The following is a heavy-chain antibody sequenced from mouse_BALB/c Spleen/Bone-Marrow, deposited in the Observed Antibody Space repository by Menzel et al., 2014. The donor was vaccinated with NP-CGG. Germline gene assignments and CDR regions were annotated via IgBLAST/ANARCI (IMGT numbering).Heavy chain of an antibody. J-gene: IGHJ1*01. CDR1: GFTFNTYA. Sequence: EVMLVESGGGLVQSQGSLKLSCAASGFTFNTYAMNWVRQAPGKGLEWVARIRSKSNNDATYYADSVKDRFTISRDDSQSMLYLQMNNLKTEDTAMYYCVRQGDGYYNWYFDVWGAGTTVTVSS. CDR3: VRQGDGYYNWYFDV. CDR2: IRSKSNNDAT. V-gene: IGHV10-1*02. D-gene: IGHD2-3*01.